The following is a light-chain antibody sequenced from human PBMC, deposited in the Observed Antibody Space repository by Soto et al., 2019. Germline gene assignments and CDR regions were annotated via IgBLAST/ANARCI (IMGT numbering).Light chain of an antibody. V-gene: IGKV1-17*01. CDR2: AAS. J-gene: IGKJ3*01. CDR3: LQHGRYPLT. CDR1: QDIRDN. Sequence: DIQMTQSPSSLSASVGDRVTITCRASQDIRDNLGWYQQKPGKAPKHLIYAASSLQIGVPSRFSGSGSGTEFTLTISSLQPEESATYYCLQHGRYPLTFGPGTKVDIK.